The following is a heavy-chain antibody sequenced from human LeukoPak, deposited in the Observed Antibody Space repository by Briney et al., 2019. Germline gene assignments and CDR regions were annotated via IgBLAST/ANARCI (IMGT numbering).Heavy chain of an antibody. J-gene: IGHJ4*02. CDR3: ARGPGIVLRFLEYNY. D-gene: IGHD3-3*01. CDR2: INHSGST. CDR1: GGSFSGYY. V-gene: IGHV4-34*01. Sequence: SETLSLTCAVYGGSFSGYYWSWIRQPPGKGLEWIGEINHSGSTNYNPSLKSRVTISVDTSKNQFSLKLSSVTAADTAVYYCARGPGIVLRFLEYNYWGQGTLVTVSS.